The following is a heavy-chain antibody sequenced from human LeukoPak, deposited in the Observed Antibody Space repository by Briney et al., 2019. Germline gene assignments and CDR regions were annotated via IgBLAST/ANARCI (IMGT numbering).Heavy chain of an antibody. V-gene: IGHV3-74*01. D-gene: IGHD3-10*01. J-gene: IGHJ4*02. CDR2: IGPDGTSR. Sequence: GGSLRLSCAASGFTFSNSWMHWVRQAPGKGLVWVSRIGPDGTSRTYADSVRGRFTISRDNDKNTLFLQMNSLRAEDTAVYYCASGGYRFFDYWGQGTLVTVSS. CDR3: ASGGYRFFDY. CDR1: GFTFSNSW.